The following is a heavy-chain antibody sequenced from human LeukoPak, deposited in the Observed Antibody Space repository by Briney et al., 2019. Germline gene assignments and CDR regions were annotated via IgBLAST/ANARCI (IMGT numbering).Heavy chain of an antibody. CDR2: ISGSGGST. CDR3: ARITVTTNLPDY. D-gene: IGHD4-17*01. Sequence: GGSLRLSCAASGFTFSSYAMSWIRQAPGKGLEWVSAISGSGGSTYYADSVKGRFTISRDNSKNTLYLQMNSLRAEDTAVYYCARITVTTNLPDYWGQGTLVTVSS. V-gene: IGHV3-23*01. J-gene: IGHJ4*02. CDR1: GFTFSSYA.